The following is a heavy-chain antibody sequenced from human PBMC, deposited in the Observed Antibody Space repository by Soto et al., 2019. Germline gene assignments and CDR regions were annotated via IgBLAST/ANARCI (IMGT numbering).Heavy chain of an antibody. CDR3: ARGYHCDYVFDY. Sequence: QVQLVQSGAEVKKPGASVKVSCKASGYTFTSYAMHWVRQSPGQRLDWLGWINAGNGNTKYSQKWQGRVTITRDTSGNTSYTELGSQRSDDKAVDYCARGYHCDYVFDYWGQGTLVTVSS. V-gene: IGHV1-3*01. CDR2: INAGNGNT. CDR1: GYTFTSYA. D-gene: IGHD4-17*01. J-gene: IGHJ4*02.